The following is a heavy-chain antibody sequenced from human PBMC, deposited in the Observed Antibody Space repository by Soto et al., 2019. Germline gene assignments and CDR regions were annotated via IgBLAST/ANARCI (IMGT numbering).Heavy chain of an antibody. D-gene: IGHD3-3*01. V-gene: IGHV3-11*06. J-gene: IGHJ4*02. Sequence: GGSLRLSCAASGFTFSDYYMSWIRQAPGKGLEWVSYISSSSSYTNYADSVKGRFTISRDNAKNSLYLQMNSLRAEDTAVYYCARVLSRVVTPFDYWGQGTLVTVSS. CDR2: ISSSSSYT. CDR1: GFTFSDYY. CDR3: ARVLSRVVTPFDY.